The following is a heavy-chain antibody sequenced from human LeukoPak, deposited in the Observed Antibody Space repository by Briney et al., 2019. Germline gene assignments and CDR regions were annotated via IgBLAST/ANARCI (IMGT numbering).Heavy chain of an antibody. J-gene: IGHJ6*03. CDR1: GGPFSGYY. Sequence: PSETLSLTCAVYGGPFSGYYWSWIRQPPGKGLEWIGEINHSGSTNYNPSFKSRVTISVDTSKNQFSLKVSSVTAADTAVYYCARDHPTPNAGYMDVWGKGTTVTVSS. D-gene: IGHD2-8*01. V-gene: IGHV4-34*01. CDR2: INHSGST. CDR3: ARDHPTPNAGYMDV.